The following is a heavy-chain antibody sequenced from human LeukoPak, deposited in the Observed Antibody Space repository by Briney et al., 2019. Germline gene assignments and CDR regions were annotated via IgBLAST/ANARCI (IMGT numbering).Heavy chain of an antibody. Sequence: PGGSLRLSCAASGFTFNNYAMSWVRQAPGKGLEWVSSISGSGTYYADSAKGRFTISRDNAKNSLYLQMNSLRAEDTAVYYCARDSTTLAAAGTWGYWGQGTLVTVSS. J-gene: IGHJ4*02. CDR2: ISGSGT. CDR3: ARDSTTLAAAGTWGY. CDR1: GFTFNNYA. D-gene: IGHD6-13*01. V-gene: IGHV3-23*01.